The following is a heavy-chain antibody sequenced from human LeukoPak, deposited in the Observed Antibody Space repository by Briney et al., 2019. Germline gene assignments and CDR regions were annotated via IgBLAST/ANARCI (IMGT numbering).Heavy chain of an antibody. D-gene: IGHD6-6*01. V-gene: IGHV3-11*04. J-gene: IGHJ4*02. Sequence: LGGSMRLSCAASGFIFSDYYMSWIRQAPGKGLEWVSFISSSGSTIYDGDSVNGRFTISRDNDKKLLYLQKNSLGDEDTAVYCCARDSPPPMSNFDYWGQGTLVTVSS. CDR1: GFIFSDYY. CDR2: ISSSGSTI. CDR3: ARDSPPPMSNFDY.